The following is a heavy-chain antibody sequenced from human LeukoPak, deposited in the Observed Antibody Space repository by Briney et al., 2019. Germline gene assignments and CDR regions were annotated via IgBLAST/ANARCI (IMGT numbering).Heavy chain of an antibody. CDR1: GYTFTCYY. CDR3: ARSPHIVVVPAAISWFDP. J-gene: IGHJ5*02. Sequence: ASVTDSCKASGYTFTCYYMHWVRQAPGQGLEWMGWIKPNSGGTNYAQKFQGRVTRTRDTSISTAYMELSRLRSDDTAVYYCARSPHIVVVPAAISWFDPWGQGTLVTVSS. CDR2: IKPNSGGT. D-gene: IGHD2-2*01. V-gene: IGHV1-2*02.